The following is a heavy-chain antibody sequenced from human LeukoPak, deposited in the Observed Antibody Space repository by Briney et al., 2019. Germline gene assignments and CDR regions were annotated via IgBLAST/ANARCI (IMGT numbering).Heavy chain of an antibody. D-gene: IGHD3-22*01. Sequence: ASVKVSCKASGYTFTSYGISWVRQAPGQGLEWMGWISAYNGNTNYAQKFQGRVTMTRDTSISTAYMELSRLRSDDTAVYYCAREYSSSDVWFDPWGRGTLVTVSS. CDR1: GYTFTSYG. V-gene: IGHV1-18*01. CDR2: ISAYNGNT. CDR3: AREYSSSDVWFDP. J-gene: IGHJ5*02.